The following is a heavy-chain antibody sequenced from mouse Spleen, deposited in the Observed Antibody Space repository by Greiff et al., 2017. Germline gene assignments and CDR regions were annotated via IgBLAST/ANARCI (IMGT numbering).Heavy chain of an antibody. CDR2: ISNGGGST. D-gene: IGHD2-4*01. CDR3: ARGDYDGWFAY. J-gene: IGHJ3*01. CDR1: GFTFSDYY. V-gene: IGHV5-12*02. Sequence: EVKLMESGGGLVQPGGSLKLSCATSGFTFSDYYMYWVRQTPEKRLEWVAYISNGGGSTYYPDTVKGRFTISRDNAKNTLYLQMSRLKSEDTAMYYCARGDYDGWFAYWGQGTLVTVSA.